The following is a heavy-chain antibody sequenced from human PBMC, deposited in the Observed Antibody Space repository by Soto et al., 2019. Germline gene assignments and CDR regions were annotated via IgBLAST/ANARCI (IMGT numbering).Heavy chain of an antibody. V-gene: IGHV3-64*01. CDR1: GFTFSSYA. CDR2: ISSNGGST. CDR3: AIDNYGDYPYYYYYMDV. J-gene: IGHJ6*03. Sequence: PGGSLRLSCAASGFTFSSYAMHWVRQAPGKGLEYVSAISSNGGSTYYANSVKGRFTISRDNSKNTLYLQMGSLRAEDMAVYYCAIDNYGDYPYYYYYMDVWGKGTTVTVSS. D-gene: IGHD4-17*01.